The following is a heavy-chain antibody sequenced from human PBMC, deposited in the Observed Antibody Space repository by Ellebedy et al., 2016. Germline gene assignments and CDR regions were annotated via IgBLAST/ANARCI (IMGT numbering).Heavy chain of an antibody. J-gene: IGHJ3*02. D-gene: IGHD6-19*01. CDR1: GFTFSGYA. CDR3: ARALPEYSSGWYIGPGAFDI. CDR2: ISTDGSLI. Sequence: GESLKISXAASGFTFSGYAMNWVRQAPGKGLEWVLSISTDGSLIYSANSLKGRFTISRDNAKNSLYLQMNSLRAGDTAVYYCARALPEYSSGWYIGPGAFDIWGQGTVVTVSS. V-gene: IGHV3-21*01.